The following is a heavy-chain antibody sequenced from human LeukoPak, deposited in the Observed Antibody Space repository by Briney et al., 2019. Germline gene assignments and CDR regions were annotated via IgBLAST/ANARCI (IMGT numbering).Heavy chain of an antibody. CDR2: IYSGGST. Sequence: GGSLRLSCAASGFPVSSNYMSWVRQAPGKGLEWVSVIYSGGSTYYADSVKGRFTISRDNSKNTLYLQMNSLRAEDTAVYYCASLPQYYYDSSGYYTTAYWGQGTLVTVSS. J-gene: IGHJ4*02. D-gene: IGHD3-22*01. CDR3: ASLPQYYYDSSGYYTTAY. CDR1: GFPVSSNY. V-gene: IGHV3-53*01.